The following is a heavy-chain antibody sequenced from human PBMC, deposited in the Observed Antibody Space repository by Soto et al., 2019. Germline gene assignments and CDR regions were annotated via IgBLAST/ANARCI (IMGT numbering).Heavy chain of an antibody. J-gene: IGHJ4*02. D-gene: IGHD2-15*01. CDR3: AKGEGGGYCSGGSCYLDSGY. V-gene: IGHV3-23*01. Sequence: EVQLLESGGGLVQPGGSLRLSCAASGFTFSSYAVSWVRQAPGKGLEWVSAISGSGGSTYYADSVKGRFTISRDNSKNTLYLQMNSLRAEDTAVYYCAKGEGGGYCSGGSCYLDSGYWGQGTLVTVSS. CDR2: ISGSGGST. CDR1: GFTFSSYA.